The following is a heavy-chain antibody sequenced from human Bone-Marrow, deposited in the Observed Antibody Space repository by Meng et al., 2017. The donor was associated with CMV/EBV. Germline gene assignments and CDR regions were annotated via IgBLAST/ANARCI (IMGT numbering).Heavy chain of an antibody. CDR2: IIPFFGTA. CDR3: TRRLELENYYYLVMDV. J-gene: IGHJ6*02. CDR1: GGTFNSYA. Sequence: SVKVSCKASGGTFNSYAISWVRQAPGQGLEWMGGIIPFFGTANYAEKFQGRVTITTDESTSTAYMELSSLRSEDTAVYYCTRRLELENYYYLVMDVWVQGTTVTVSS. V-gene: IGHV1-69*05. D-gene: IGHD1-1*01.